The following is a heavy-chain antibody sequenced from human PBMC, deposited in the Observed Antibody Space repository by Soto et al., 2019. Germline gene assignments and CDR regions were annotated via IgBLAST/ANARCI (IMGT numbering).Heavy chain of an antibody. Sequence: QVQLVQSGAEVKKPGSSVKVSCKASGGTFSSYAISWVRQAPGQGLEWMGGIIPIFGTANYAQKLQGRVTITADESTSTAYMELSSLRSEDTAVYYCARDPYEYQPHYYYYGMDVWGQGTTVTVSS. J-gene: IGHJ6*02. V-gene: IGHV1-69*01. CDR1: GGTFSSYA. CDR3: ARDPYEYQPHYYYYGMDV. D-gene: IGHD2-2*01. CDR2: IIPIFGTA.